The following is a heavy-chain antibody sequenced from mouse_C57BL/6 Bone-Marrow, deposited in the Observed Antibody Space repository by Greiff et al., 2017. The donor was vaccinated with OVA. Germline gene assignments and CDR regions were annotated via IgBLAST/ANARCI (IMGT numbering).Heavy chain of an antibody. V-gene: IGHV1-81*01. Sequence: VKLVESGAELARPGASVKLSCKASGYTFTSYGISWVKQRTGQGLEWIGEIYPRSGNTYYNEKFKGKATLTADKSSSTAYMELRSLTSEDSAVYFCARWLGDYFDYWGQGTTLTVSS. D-gene: IGHD4-1*01. J-gene: IGHJ2*01. CDR2: IYPRSGNT. CDR1: GYTFTSYG. CDR3: ARWLGDYFDY.